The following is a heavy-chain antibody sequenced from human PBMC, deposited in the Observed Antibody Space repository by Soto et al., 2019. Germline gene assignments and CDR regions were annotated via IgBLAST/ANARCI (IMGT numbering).Heavy chain of an antibody. D-gene: IGHD2-15*01. J-gene: IGHJ4*02. CDR2: ISSTGGGT. CDR3: AKGHDIVVVPTVDY. V-gene: IGHV3-23*01. Sequence: SLRLSCAASGFTFNNYAMSWVRQAPGKGLEWVSGISSTGGGTYYADPVKGRFTISRDNSKNTLFLQMNNLRAGDTALYYCAKGHDIVVVPTVDYWGQGTLVTVSS. CDR1: GFTFNNYA.